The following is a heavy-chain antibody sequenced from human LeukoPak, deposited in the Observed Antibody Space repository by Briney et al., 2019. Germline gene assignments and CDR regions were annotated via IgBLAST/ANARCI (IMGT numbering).Heavy chain of an antibody. CDR1: GFTFDNYG. V-gene: IGHV3-20*04. CDR3: ARSSITMVRGVIKSTTSWYHYYNMDV. J-gene: IGHJ6*03. D-gene: IGHD3-10*01. CDR2: VNWNGGST. Sequence: GGSLRLSCAASGFTFDNYGMTWVRQVPGKGLEWVSGVNWNGGSTGYADSVKGRFTIARDNAKNSLYLQMNSLRAEDTAVYYCARSSITMVRGVIKSTTSWYHYYNMDVWGKGTTVTVSS.